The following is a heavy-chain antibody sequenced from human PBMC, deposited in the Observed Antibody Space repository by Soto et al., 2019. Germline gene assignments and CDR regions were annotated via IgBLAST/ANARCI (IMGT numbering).Heavy chain of an antibody. Sequence: SETLSLTCTVSGGSISSPSYYWVWIRQPPGKGLEWIGSFYYSGSTYYNPSLKSRVTISVDTSENQFSLRVSSVTAADTAVYYCARQVVDGTVAGSGSLDYWGQGTLVTVSS. V-gene: IGHV4-39*01. CDR1: GGSISSPSYY. J-gene: IGHJ4*02. D-gene: IGHD3-10*01. CDR2: FYYSGST. CDR3: ARQVVDGTVAGSGSLDY.